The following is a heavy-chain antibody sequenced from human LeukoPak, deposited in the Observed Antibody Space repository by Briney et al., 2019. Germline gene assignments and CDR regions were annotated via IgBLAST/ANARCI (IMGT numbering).Heavy chain of an antibody. J-gene: IGHJ5*02. CDR3: ARFMIVVPAAPRGWFDP. V-gene: IGHV4-39*01. CDR2: IYYSGST. D-gene: IGHD2-2*01. CDR1: GGSISSSSYY. Sequence: SETLSLTCTVSGGSISSSSYYWGWIRQPPGKGLEWIGSIYYSGSTYYNPSLKSRVTISVDTSKNQFSLKLSSVTAADTAVYYCARFMIVVPAAPRGWFDPWGQGTLVTVSS.